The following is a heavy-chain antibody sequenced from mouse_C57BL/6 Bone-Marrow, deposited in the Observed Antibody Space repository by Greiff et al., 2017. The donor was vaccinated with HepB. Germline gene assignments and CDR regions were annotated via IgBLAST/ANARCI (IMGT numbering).Heavy chain of an antibody. D-gene: IGHD1-1*01. CDR1: GYTFTSYG. CDR3: ARSGIYYYGSSYDYFDY. CDR2: IYPRSGNT. V-gene: IGHV1-81*01. J-gene: IGHJ2*01. Sequence: QVQLKQSGAELARPGASVKLSCKASGYTFTSYGISWVKQRTGQGLEWIGEIYPRSGNTYYNEKFKGKATLTADKSSSTAYMELRSLTSEDSAVYFCARSGIYYYGSSYDYFDYWGQGTTLTVSS.